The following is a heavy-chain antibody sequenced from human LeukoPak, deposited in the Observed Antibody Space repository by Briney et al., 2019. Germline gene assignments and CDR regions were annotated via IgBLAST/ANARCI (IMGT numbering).Heavy chain of an antibody. CDR3: ASTYSSSKWDFDY. Sequence: ASVKVSCKASGYPFTGYYMHWVRQAPGQGLEWMGWINPNSGGTNYAQKFQGRVTMTRDTSISTAYMELSRLRSDDTAVYYCASTYSSSKWDFDYWGQGTLVTVSS. V-gene: IGHV1-2*02. J-gene: IGHJ4*02. CDR1: GYPFTGYY. CDR2: INPNSGGT. D-gene: IGHD6-13*01.